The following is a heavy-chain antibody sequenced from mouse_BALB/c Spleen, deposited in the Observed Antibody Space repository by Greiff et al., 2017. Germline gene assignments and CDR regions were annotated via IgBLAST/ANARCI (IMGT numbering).Heavy chain of an antibody. V-gene: IGHV2-9*02. CDR3: ARDGTGEVAWFAY. J-gene: IGHJ3*01. D-gene: IGHD4-1*01. Sequence: QVQLKESGPGLVAPSQSLSITCTVSGFSLTSYGVHWVRQPPGKGLEWLGVIWAGGSTNYNSALMSRLSISKDNSKSQVFLKMNSLQTDDTAMYYCARDGTGEVAWFAYWGQGTLVTVSA. CDR1: GFSLTSYG. CDR2: IWAGGST.